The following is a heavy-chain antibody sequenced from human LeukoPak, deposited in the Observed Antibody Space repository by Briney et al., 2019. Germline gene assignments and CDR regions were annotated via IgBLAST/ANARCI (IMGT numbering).Heavy chain of an antibody. D-gene: IGHD2-2*03. Sequence: PGGSLRLSCAASGFTFSNYAMTWVRQAPGKGLEWVSSISGTGVGTYYADSLKGRFTISRDNSENTLYLQMNSLRAEDTAVYYCAKFAGGGYCDITTCYGWFDPWGQGTLVTVSS. CDR1: GFTFSNYA. CDR3: AKFAGGGYCDITTCYGWFDP. J-gene: IGHJ5*02. V-gene: IGHV3-23*01. CDR2: ISGTGVGT.